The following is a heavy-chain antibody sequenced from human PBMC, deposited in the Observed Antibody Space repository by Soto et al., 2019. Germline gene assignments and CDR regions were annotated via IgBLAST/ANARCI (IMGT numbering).Heavy chain of an antibody. CDR3: ARNLWTTVPTSYYFDY. V-gene: IGHV4-39*01. J-gene: IGHJ4*02. CDR1: GGSISSSSYY. CDR2: IYYSGST. D-gene: IGHD4-17*01. Sequence: PSETLSLTCTVSGGSISSSSYYWGWIRQPPGKGLEWIGSIYYSGSTYYNPSLKSRVTISVDTSKNQFSLKLSSVTAADTAVYYCARNLWTTVPTSYYFDYWGQGTLVTVSS.